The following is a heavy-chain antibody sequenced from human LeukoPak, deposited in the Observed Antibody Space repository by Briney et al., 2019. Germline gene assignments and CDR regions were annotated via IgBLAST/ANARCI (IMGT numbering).Heavy chain of an antibody. CDR3: ARAFGYSYGSYWYFDL. D-gene: IGHD5-18*01. CDR2: ISSSSSTI. V-gene: IGHV3-48*04. Sequence: AGGSLRLSCAASGFTFSSYSMNWVRQAPGKGLEWVSYISSSSSTIYYADSVKGRFTISRDNAKNSPYLQMNSLRAEDTAVYYCARAFGYSYGSYWYFDLWGRGTLVTVSS. J-gene: IGHJ2*01. CDR1: GFTFSSYS.